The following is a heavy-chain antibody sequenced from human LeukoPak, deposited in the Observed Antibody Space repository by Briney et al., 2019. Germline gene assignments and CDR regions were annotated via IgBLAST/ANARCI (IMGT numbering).Heavy chain of an antibody. V-gene: IGHV4-34*01. CDR2: INHSGST. Sequence: SETLSLTCAVYGGSFSGYYWSWIRQPPGKGLEWIGEINHSGSTNYNPSLKSRVTISVDTSKNQFSLKLSSVTAADTAVYYCARDISGWGNWFDPWGQGTLVTVSS. D-gene: IGHD6-19*01. CDR1: GGSFSGYY. J-gene: IGHJ5*02. CDR3: ARDISGWGNWFDP.